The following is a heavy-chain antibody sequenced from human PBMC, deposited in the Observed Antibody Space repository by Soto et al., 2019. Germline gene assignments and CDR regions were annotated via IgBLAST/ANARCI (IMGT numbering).Heavy chain of an antibody. Sequence: SETLSLTCAVYGGSFSGYYWSWIRQPPGKGLEWIGEINHSGSTNYNPSLKSRVTISVDTSKNQFSLKLSSVTAADTAVYYCARGPSVLRYFDWLTHNWFDPWGQGTLV. CDR1: GGSFSGYY. CDR2: INHSGST. V-gene: IGHV4-34*01. D-gene: IGHD3-9*01. J-gene: IGHJ5*02. CDR3: ARGPSVLRYFDWLTHNWFDP.